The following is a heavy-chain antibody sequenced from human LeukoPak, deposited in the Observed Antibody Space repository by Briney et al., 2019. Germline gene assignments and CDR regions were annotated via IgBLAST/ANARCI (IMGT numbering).Heavy chain of an antibody. J-gene: IGHJ3*02. CDR3: ATYCSGGSCRRHDAFDI. V-gene: IGHV3-43*02. CDR1: GFTFDDYA. Sequence: GGSLRLSCAASGFTFDDYAMHWVRHAPGKGLEWVSLISGDGGSTYYADSVKGRFTISRDNSKNSLYLQMNSPRTEDTALYYCATYCSGGSCRRHDAFDIWGQGTMVTVSS. CDR2: ISGDGGST. D-gene: IGHD2-15*01.